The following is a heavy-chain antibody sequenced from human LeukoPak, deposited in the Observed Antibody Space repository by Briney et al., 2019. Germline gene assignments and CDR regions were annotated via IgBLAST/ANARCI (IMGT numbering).Heavy chain of an antibody. Sequence: GGSLRLSCAASGFTFSNYNMHWVRQAPGKGLEWISYISTSSSTIYYTDSVRGRFTISRDNAKNSLYLQMNSLRDEDTAVYYCARDNSYAFDYWGQGILVTGSS. CDR3: ARDNSYAFDY. J-gene: IGHJ4*02. D-gene: IGHD3-16*01. V-gene: IGHV3-48*02. CDR2: ISTSSSTI. CDR1: GFTFSNYN.